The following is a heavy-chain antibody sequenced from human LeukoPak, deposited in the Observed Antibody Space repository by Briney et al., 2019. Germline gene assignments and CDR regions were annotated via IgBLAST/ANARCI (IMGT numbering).Heavy chain of an antibody. D-gene: IGHD3-10*01. CDR3: ASGPDYYGSGDFDY. Sequence: PGGSLRLSCAASGFTVSSNYMSWVRQAPGKGLEWVSVIYRGGGTYYADSVKGRFTISRDNSKNTLYLQMNSPRAEDTAVYYCASGPDYYGSGDFDYWGQGTLVTVSS. CDR1: GFTVSSNY. J-gene: IGHJ4*02. V-gene: IGHV3-53*01. CDR2: IYRGGGT.